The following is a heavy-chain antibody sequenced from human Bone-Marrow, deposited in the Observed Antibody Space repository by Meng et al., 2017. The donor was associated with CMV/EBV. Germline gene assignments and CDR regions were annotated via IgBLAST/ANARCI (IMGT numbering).Heavy chain of an antibody. CDR3: YSPESDY. CDR1: GFTFSSYW. CDR2: INSGGSST. J-gene: IGHJ4*02. Sequence: GESLKISCAASGFTFSSYWMHWVRQAPGKGLVWVSRINSGGSSTSYSDSVKGRFTISRDNAKNTLYLQMNSLRAEDTAVYYCYSPESDYWGQGTLVTDS. D-gene: IGHD4-11*01. V-gene: IGHV3-74*01.